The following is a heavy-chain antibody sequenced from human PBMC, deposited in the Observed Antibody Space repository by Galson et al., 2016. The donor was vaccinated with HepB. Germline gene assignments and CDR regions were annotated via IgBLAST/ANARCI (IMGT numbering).Heavy chain of an antibody. D-gene: IGHD6-19*01. CDR1: GFAFSSFA. Sequence: SLRLSCAASGFAFSSFAMHWVRQAPGKGLEWVAVISYDGNNKYYVDSVKGRFTISRDNSKNILYLQMNSLRTEDTAVYYCARDGSAWYVYGMDYWGQGTLVTVSS. CDR3: ARDGSAWYVYGMDY. V-gene: IGHV3-30-3*01. J-gene: IGHJ4*02. CDR2: ISYDGNNK.